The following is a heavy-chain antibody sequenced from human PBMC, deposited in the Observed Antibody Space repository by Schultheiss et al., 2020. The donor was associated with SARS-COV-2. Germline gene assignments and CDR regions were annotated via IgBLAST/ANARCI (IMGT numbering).Heavy chain of an antibody. CDR1: GFTLLGYA. CDR2: IRYDGSNK. V-gene: IGHV3-30*02. J-gene: IGHJ3*02. Sequence: GGSLRLSCAVSGFTLLGYALSWVRQAPGKGLEWVAFIRYDGSNKYYADSVKGRFTISRDNSKNTLCLQMNSLRTEDTAIYYCVKEGSGSAALFDIWGQGTMVTVSS. CDR3: VKEGSGSAALFDI. D-gene: IGHD1-26*01.